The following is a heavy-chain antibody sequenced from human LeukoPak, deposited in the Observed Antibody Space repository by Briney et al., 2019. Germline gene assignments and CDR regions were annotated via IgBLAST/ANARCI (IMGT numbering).Heavy chain of an antibody. CDR2: IWYDGSNK. Sequence: GGSLRLSCAASGFTFSSYGMPWVRQAPGKGLEWVAVIWYDGSNKYYADSVKGRFTISRDNSKNTLYLQMNSLRAEDTAVYYCASDQDTAMVGLDYWGQGTLVTVSS. J-gene: IGHJ4*02. CDR1: GFTFSSYG. CDR3: ASDQDTAMVGLDY. V-gene: IGHV3-33*01. D-gene: IGHD5-18*01.